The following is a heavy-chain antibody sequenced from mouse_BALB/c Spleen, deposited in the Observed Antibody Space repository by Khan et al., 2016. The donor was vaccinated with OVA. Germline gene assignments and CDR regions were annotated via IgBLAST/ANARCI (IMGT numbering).Heavy chain of an antibody. CDR1: GFTFSSYS. V-gene: IGHV5-6*01. CDR3: ASHLTGSLVY. CDR2: ISSVGDYT. D-gene: IGHD4-1*01. J-gene: IGHJ3*01. Sequence: EVQLLETGGDLVKPAGSLTLSCAASGFTFSSYSMSWVRQPPDKKLEWVTTISSVGDYTYYPASVKGRFTISRDNAKNTLYLQMSSLKSEDTAMYYCASHLTGSLVYWGQGTLVTVSA.